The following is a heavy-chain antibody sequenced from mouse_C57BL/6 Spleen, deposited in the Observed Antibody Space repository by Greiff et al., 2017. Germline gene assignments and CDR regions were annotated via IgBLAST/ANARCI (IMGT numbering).Heavy chain of an antibody. CDR2: IRSKSNNYAT. Sequence: EVKLVESGGGLVQPKGSLKLSCAASGFSFNTYAMNWVRQAPGTGLEWVARIRSKSNNYATYSADSVKDRFTISRDDSESMLYLQMNNLKTEDTAMYYCVREELTFWYFDVWGTGTTVTVSS. V-gene: IGHV10-1*01. D-gene: IGHD4-1*01. CDR3: VREELTFWYFDV. CDR1: GFSFNTYA. J-gene: IGHJ1*03.